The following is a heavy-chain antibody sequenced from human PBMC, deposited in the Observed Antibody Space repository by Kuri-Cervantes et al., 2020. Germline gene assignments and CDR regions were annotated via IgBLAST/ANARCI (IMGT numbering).Heavy chain of an antibody. CDR2: ISGSSGSI. CDR1: GLTFTNHA. J-gene: IGHJ6*02. Sequence: GGSLRLSCTASGLTFTNHAMNWVRQTAGKGLEWVSAISGSSGSIYYADSVKGRFTISRDNSKNTVYLQMNSLRAEDTAVYYCARVGDDYYYGMDVWGQGTTVTVSS. V-gene: IGHV3-23*01. CDR3: ARVGDDYYYGMDV. D-gene: IGHD2-15*01.